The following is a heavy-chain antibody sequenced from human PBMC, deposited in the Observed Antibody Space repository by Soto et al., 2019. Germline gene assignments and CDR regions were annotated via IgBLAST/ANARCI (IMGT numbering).Heavy chain of an antibody. D-gene: IGHD2-15*01. CDR1: GFTFSRSP. CDR2: ISADRSSQ. CDR3: ARPVVAGTPDY. Sequence: QVQLVESGGGEVQPGTSLRLSCAASGFTFSRSPMHWVRQAPGKGLDWVGLISADRSSQHYADSVRGRFIISRDNFRSTVSLQMDRLRAEDTAVYYCARPVVAGTPDYWGQGTLVSVSS. V-gene: IGHV3-30-3*01. J-gene: IGHJ4*02.